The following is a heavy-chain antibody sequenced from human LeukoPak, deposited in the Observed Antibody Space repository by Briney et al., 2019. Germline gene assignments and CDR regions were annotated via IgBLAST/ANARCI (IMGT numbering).Heavy chain of an antibody. CDR2: TSFDGSNK. V-gene: IGHV3-30-3*01. CDR1: GFTFSSYE. J-gene: IGHJ4*02. CDR3: ARDPASSGWGLFDY. D-gene: IGHD6-19*01. Sequence: GGSLRLSCAASGFTFSSYEMNWVRQAPGKGLELVAVTSFDGSNKYYVDSVKGRFTISRDNSKNTLYLQMNSLRVEDTAVYYCARDPASSGWGLFDYWGQGTLVTVSS.